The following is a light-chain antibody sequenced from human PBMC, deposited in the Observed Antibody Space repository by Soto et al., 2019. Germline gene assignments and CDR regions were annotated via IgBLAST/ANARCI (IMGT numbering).Light chain of an antibody. CDR2: EAA. V-gene: IGKV3-11*01. Sequence: DIVLTQSPATLSLSPRERATLSCRASQSVSSYLAWYQQKHGQATRLLIYEAANRATGIPARFSGSVYGTEYTLTISSLEPEDFAVYYCQQRSKLSPPFGQGTKVEIK. J-gene: IGKJ1*01. CDR3: QQRSKLSPP. CDR1: QSVSSY.